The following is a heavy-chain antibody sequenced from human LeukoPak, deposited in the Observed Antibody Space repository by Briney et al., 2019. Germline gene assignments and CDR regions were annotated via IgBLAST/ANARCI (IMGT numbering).Heavy chain of an antibody. CDR2: INPNSGGT. J-gene: IGHJ4*02. CDR1: GYTFTGYY. V-gene: IGHV1-2*02. CDR3: ARPAGRRTTNTYFDY. Sequence: ASVKVSCKASGYTFTGYYMHWVRQAPGQGLEWMGWINPNSGGTNYAQKFQGRVTMTRDTSISTAYMELSRLRSDDTAVYYCARPAGRRTTNTYFDYWGQGPLVTVSS. D-gene: IGHD1-1*01.